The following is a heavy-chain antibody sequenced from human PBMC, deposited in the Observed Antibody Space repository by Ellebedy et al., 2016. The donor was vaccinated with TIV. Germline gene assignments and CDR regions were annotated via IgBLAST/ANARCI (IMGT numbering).Heavy chain of an antibody. CDR3: AKDAPYSSGWYGFDY. Sequence: GGSLRLXCAASGFTFSDYGMHWVRRAPGKGLEWVAVISYDGSDKYYADSVKGRFTISRDNSKNTLSLQMDSLRAEDTAVYYCAKDAPYSSGWYGFDYWGQGTLVTVSS. CDR1: GFTFSDYG. D-gene: IGHD6-19*01. CDR2: ISYDGSDK. V-gene: IGHV3-30*18. J-gene: IGHJ4*02.